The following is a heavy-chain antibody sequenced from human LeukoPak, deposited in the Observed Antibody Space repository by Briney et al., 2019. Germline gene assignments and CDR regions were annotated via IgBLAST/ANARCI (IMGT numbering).Heavy chain of an antibody. CDR3: AREKYYYDSSGYYHIYGMDV. CDR2: ISSISSYI. D-gene: IGHD3-22*01. Sequence: GGSLRLSCAASGFTFSSYSMNWVRQAPGKGLEWVSSISSISSYIYYADSVKGRFTISRDNAKNSLYLQMNSLRAEDTAVYYCAREKYYYDSSGYYHIYGMDVWGQGTTVTVSS. CDR1: GFTFSSYS. V-gene: IGHV3-21*01. J-gene: IGHJ6*02.